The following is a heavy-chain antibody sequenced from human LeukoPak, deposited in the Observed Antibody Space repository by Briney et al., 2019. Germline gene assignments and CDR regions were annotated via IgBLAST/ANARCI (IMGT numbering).Heavy chain of an antibody. CDR1: GGSISSSSYY. CDR3: ARVRGYGDYVDY. Sequence: SETLSLTCTVSGGSISSSSYYWGWIRQPPGKGLEWIGSIYYSGSTYYNPSLKSRVTISVDTSKNQFSLKLSSVTAADTAVYYCARVRGYGDYVDYWGQGTLVTVSS. D-gene: IGHD4-17*01. V-gene: IGHV4-39*01. CDR2: IYYSGST. J-gene: IGHJ4*02.